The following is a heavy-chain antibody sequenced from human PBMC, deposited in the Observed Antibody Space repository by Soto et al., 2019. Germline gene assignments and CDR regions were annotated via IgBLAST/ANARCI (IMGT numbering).Heavy chain of an antibody. V-gene: IGHV4-34*01. CDR2: INRGGGT. Sequence: QVQLQQWGAGLLKPSETLSLTCAVYGGSFTGYSWTWIRQPPGQGLEWIGEINRGGGTTYNPSLNSRVTISVDTSKNQFSLKLTSVTAADTAVYYCARGRRGRTSTWSDFWGQGTLVTVSS. J-gene: IGHJ4*02. CDR1: GGSFTGYS. CDR3: ARGRRGRTSTWSDF. D-gene: IGHD6-13*01.